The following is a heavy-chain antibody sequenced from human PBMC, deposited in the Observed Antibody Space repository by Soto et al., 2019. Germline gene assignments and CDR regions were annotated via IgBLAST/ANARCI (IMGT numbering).Heavy chain of an antibody. CDR3: ATAPGYWGSAPLDY. Sequence: GGSLRLSCAASGLTFSDAWMNWLRQVPGKGLEWVARIRSQTDGWTTDYTAPVNGRFTNSRDDSKNTLYLQMNSLKTEDTAIYYCATAPGYWGSAPLDYWGQGTLVTVSS. D-gene: IGHD7-27*01. J-gene: IGHJ4*02. CDR1: GLTFSDAW. CDR2: IRSQTDGWTT. V-gene: IGHV3-15*07.